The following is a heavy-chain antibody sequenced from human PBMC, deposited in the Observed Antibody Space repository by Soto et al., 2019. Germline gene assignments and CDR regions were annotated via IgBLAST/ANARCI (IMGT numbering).Heavy chain of an antibody. Sequence: QLELQESGPGLVKPSETLSLTCTVSGGSISSSISYWGWIRQPPGKGLEWIGSIYYNGFTYYNPSLKSRVTMSVDTSKNQFSLKLRSVTAADTALYYCAREDDFWSGSGSFDPWGQGTLVTVSS. CDR1: GGSISSSISY. D-gene: IGHD3-3*01. CDR2: IYYNGFT. J-gene: IGHJ5*02. CDR3: AREDDFWSGSGSFDP. V-gene: IGHV4-39*01.